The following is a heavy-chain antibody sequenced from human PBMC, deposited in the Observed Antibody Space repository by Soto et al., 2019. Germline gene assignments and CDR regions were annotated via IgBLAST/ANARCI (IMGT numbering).Heavy chain of an antibody. V-gene: IGHV1-2*02. CDR1: GYTFTGYY. D-gene: IGHD2-21*02. CDR3: ASAPEYCGGDCYSHWYFDL. CDR2: INPNSGGT. J-gene: IGHJ2*01. Sequence: ASVKVSCKASGYTFTGYYMHWVRQAPGRGLEWMGWINPNSGGTNYAQKFQGRVTMTRDTSISTAYMELSRLRSDDTAVYYCASAPEYCGGDCYSHWYFDLWGRGTLVTVSS.